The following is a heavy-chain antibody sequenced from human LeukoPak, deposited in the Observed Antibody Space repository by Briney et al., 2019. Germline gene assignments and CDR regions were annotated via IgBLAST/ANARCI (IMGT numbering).Heavy chain of an antibody. J-gene: IGHJ6*02. CDR2: IYTSGST. CDR1: GGSISSGSYY. CDR3: ARGRLRYFDWSTKGVEYYGVDV. D-gene: IGHD3-9*01. Sequence: SQTLSLTCTVSGGSISSGSYYWSWIRQPAGKGLEWIGRIYTSGSTNYNPSLKSRVTISVDTSKNQFSLKLSSVTAADTAVYYCARGRLRYFDWSTKGVEYYGVDVWGQGTTVTVSS. V-gene: IGHV4-61*02.